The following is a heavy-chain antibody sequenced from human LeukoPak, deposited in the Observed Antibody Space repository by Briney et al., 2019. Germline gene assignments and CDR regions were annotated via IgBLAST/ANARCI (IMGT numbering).Heavy chain of an antibody. Sequence: GSLRLSCAASGFTFSSYAMSWVRQAPGKGLEWVSAISGSGGSTYYADSVKGRITISRDNAKNTLYLQMNSLRTEDTALYYCARALGNAFDIWGQGTMVTVSS. V-gene: IGHV3-23*01. CDR2: ISGSGGST. D-gene: IGHD7-27*01. CDR3: ARALGNAFDI. CDR1: GFTFSSYA. J-gene: IGHJ3*02.